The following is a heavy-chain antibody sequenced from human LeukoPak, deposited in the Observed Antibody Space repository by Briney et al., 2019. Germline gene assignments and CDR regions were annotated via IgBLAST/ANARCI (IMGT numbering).Heavy chain of an antibody. D-gene: IGHD3-22*01. CDR1: GFTFSSYA. CDR2: ISGSGGST. V-gene: IGHV3-23*01. CDR3: AKAEDYDSSGPAY. Sequence: GGSLRLSCAASGFTFSSYAMSWVRQAPGKGLEWVSAISGSGGSTYYADSVKGRFTTSRDNSKNTLYLQMNSLRAEDTAVYYCAKAEDYDSSGPAYWGQGTLVTVSS. J-gene: IGHJ4*02.